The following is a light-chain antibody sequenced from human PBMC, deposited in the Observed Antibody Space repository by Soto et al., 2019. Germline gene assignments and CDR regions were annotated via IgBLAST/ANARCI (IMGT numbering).Light chain of an antibody. CDR3: QHYGSSRT. Sequence: EIVLTQSPGTLSLSPGERATLSCRASQSVSSSYLAWYQHKLGQAPRLLIYDASNRATGVPDRFSGSGSGTDFTLTISRLEPEDFAVYYCQHYGSSRTFGQGTKVEIK. V-gene: IGKV3-20*01. J-gene: IGKJ1*01. CDR1: QSVSSSY. CDR2: DAS.